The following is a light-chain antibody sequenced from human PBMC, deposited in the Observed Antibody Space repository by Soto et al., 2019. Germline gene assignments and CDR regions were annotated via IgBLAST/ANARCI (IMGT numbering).Light chain of an antibody. Sequence: AVQMTQSPSSLSASVGDRVTITCRARQAIRSDLGWYQMKPGKVPKLLIYAASNLQSGVPSRFIGRGYGTDFTLTISSLQPEDFATYYCLQDYNYPRTFGQGTKVEI. CDR1: QAIRSD. CDR2: AAS. V-gene: IGKV1-6*01. J-gene: IGKJ1*01. CDR3: LQDYNYPRT.